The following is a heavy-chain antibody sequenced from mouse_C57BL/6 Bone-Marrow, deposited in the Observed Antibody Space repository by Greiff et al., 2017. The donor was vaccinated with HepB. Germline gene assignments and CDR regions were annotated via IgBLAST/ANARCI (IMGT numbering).Heavy chain of an antibody. J-gene: IGHJ2*01. D-gene: IGHD1-1*01. CDR2: IDPENGDT. Sequence: DVQLQESGAELVRPGASVKLSCTASGFNIKDDYMHWVKQRPEQGLEWIGWIDPENGDTEYASKFQGKATITADTSSNTAYLQLSSLTSEDTAVYYCIPYYYGSSYDWGQGTTLTVSS. CDR3: IPYYYGSSYD. V-gene: IGHV14-4*01. CDR1: GFNIKDDY.